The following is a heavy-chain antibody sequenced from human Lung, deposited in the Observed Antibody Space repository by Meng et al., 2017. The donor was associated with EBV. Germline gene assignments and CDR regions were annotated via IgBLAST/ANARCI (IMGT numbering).Heavy chain of an antibody. V-gene: IGHV3-11*01. CDR3: ARGIYGSGSFHPEGSFHY. J-gene: IGHJ4*02. D-gene: IGHD3-10*01. CDR1: GFTFSDYY. CDR2: ISSSGTTI. Sequence: QVQLLESGGGLVKPGGSLRLSCAASGFTFSDYYMSWIRQAPGKGLEFVSYISSSGTTIHYADSVKGRFTISRDNAKNSLYLQMNSLRAGDAAVYYCARGIYGSGSFHPEGSFHYWGQGALVTVSS.